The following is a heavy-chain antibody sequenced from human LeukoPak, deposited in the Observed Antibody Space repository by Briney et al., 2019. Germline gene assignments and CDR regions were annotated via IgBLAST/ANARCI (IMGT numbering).Heavy chain of an antibody. CDR1: GYTFTGYY. Sequence: GASVKVSCKASGYTFTGYYMHWVRQATGQGLEWMGWMNPNSGNTGYAQKFQGRVTMTRNTSISTAYMELSSLRSEDTAVYYCARGNLFYSSSWYEDAFDIWGQGTMVTVSS. V-gene: IGHV1-8*02. J-gene: IGHJ3*02. D-gene: IGHD6-13*01. CDR2: MNPNSGNT. CDR3: ARGNLFYSSSWYEDAFDI.